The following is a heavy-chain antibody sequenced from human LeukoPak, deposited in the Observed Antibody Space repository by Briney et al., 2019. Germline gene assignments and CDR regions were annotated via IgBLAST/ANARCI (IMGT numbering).Heavy chain of an antibody. Sequence: PGRSLRLSCAASGFTFSSYGMHWVRQAPGKGLEWVAVIWYDGSNKYYADSVKGRFTISRDNSKNTLYLQMNSLRAEDTAVYYWGRVTSPRGFDYGGRETLVTVSS. V-gene: IGHV3-33*01. CDR3: GRVTSPRGFDY. CDR1: GFTFSSYG. CDR2: IWYDGSNK. J-gene: IGHJ4*02. D-gene: IGHD4-23*01.